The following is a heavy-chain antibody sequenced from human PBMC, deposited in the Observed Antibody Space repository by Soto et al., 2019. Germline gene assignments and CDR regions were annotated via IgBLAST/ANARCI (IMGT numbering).Heavy chain of an antibody. Sequence: QVQLVQSGAEVKKPGSSVKVSCKTSGVSFNNNGIGWVRQAPGHGLEWMGGVSPPFRTSNYARKFQGRISITADASTGTVNMELSSLTSEDTAQYYCARVLYYGSGSYSPHGMDVWGQGTRVTVSS. CDR1: GVSFNNNG. D-gene: IGHD3-10*01. J-gene: IGHJ6*02. V-gene: IGHV1-69*01. CDR3: ARVLYYGSGSYSPHGMDV. CDR2: VSPPFRTS.